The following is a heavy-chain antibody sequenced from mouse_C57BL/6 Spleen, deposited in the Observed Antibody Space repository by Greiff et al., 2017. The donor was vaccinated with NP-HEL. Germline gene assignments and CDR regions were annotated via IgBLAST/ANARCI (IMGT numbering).Heavy chain of an antibody. CDR1: GFTFSDYY. CDR3: ARVGDDYYYAMDY. V-gene: IGHV5-16*01. D-gene: IGHD2-4*01. CDR2: INYDGSST. Sequence: EVMLVESEGGLVQPGSSMKLSCTASGFTFSDYYMAWVRQVPEKGLEWVANINYDGSSTYYLDSLKSRFIISRDNAKNILYLQMSSLKSEDTATYYCARVGDDYYYAMDYWGQGTSVTVSS. J-gene: IGHJ4*01.